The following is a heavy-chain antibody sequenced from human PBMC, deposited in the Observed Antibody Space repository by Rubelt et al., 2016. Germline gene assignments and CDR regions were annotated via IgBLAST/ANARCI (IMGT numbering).Heavy chain of an antibody. CDR3: AKSAEGSTWYDA. J-gene: IGHJ5*02. CDR2: IDHSGIT. D-gene: IGHD6-13*01. CDR1: GGSFNDYY. Sequence: QVQLQQWGAGLLKPSETLSLTCAVYGGSFNDYYWSWIRRPPGKGLEWIGEIDHSGITNYNPSLKSRVTISADTSRNQFSLRLSSVTAADTAVYYCAKSAEGSTWYDAWGPGTLVTVSS. V-gene: IGHV4-34*01.